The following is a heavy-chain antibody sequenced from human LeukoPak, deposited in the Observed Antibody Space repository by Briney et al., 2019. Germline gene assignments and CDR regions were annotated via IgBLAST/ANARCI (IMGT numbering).Heavy chain of an antibody. CDR3: ARIGLGEFHFDY. Sequence: SSVKVSCKASGGTFSSYAISWVRQAPGQGLEWMGGIIPIFGTANYAQKFQGRVTITADESTSTAYMELSSLRSEDTAVYYCARIGLGEFHFDYWGQGTLVTVSS. J-gene: IGHJ4*02. V-gene: IGHV1-69*01. CDR1: GGTFSSYA. D-gene: IGHD3-16*01. CDR2: IIPIFGTA.